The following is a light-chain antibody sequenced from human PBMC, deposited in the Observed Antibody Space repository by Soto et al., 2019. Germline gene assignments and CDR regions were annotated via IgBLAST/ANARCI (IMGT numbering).Light chain of an antibody. J-gene: IGKJ1*01. CDR1: QSMRTN. Sequence: EMVMTQSPATLSVSPGERATLSCRASQSMRTNLAWYQQKAGQAPRLLIHDASTRATGIPARFSGSGSGTEFTLTISSLQSEDFAVYYCQQYNYWPTFGQGTKVEIK. CDR2: DAS. V-gene: IGKV3-15*01. CDR3: QQYNYWPT.